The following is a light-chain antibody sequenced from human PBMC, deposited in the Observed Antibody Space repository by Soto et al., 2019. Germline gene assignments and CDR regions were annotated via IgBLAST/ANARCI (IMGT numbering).Light chain of an antibody. Sequence: QSVLTQPRSVSGSPGQSVTISCTGTSRDVGGYNYVSWYQQHPGKDPKLMIYDVSKRPSGVPDRFSGSKSGNTASLSISGLQAEDEADYYCQSYDSSLSGSVFGTGTKVTVL. J-gene: IGLJ1*01. CDR2: DVS. CDR1: SRDVGGYNY. CDR3: QSYDSSLSGSV. V-gene: IGLV2-11*01.